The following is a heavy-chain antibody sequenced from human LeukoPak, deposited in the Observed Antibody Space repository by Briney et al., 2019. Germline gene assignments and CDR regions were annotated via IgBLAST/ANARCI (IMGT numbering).Heavy chain of an antibody. V-gene: IGHV5-51*01. Sequence: GESLKISCKGFGYTFSNHWIAWLRQMPGKGLEWMGIMYPGDSDTRYSPSFQGQVTFSVDKSIATAYLEWSSLKSSDTALYYCARRGVLDGLDVWGQGTTVTVSS. J-gene: IGHJ6*02. CDR1: GYTFSNHW. D-gene: IGHD3-3*01. CDR2: MYPGDSDT. CDR3: ARRGVLDGLDV.